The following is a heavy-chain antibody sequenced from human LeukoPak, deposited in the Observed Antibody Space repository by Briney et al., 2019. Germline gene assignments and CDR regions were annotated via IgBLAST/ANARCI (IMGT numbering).Heavy chain of an antibody. CDR3: ARITIFGVADRGV. J-gene: IGHJ6*04. CDR1: GGSISSSSYY. V-gene: IGHV4-39*07. CDR2: IHESGTT. D-gene: IGHD3-3*01. Sequence: PSETLSLTCTVSGGSISSSSYYWGWIRQPPGKGLERIGSIHESGTTYYTPSLKSRVTISRDTSNNQFSLKLRSVTAADTAVYYCARITIFGVADRGVWGKGTTVTVSA.